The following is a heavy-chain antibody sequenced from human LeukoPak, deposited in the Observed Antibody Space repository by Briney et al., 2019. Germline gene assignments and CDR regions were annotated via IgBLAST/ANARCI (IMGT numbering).Heavy chain of an antibody. V-gene: IGHV3-33*01. CDR3: ARDRPYGGPLY. J-gene: IGHJ4*02. Sequence: VGSRRLSGAASGFTLSSYGMHWVRQAPGKGLEWVAVIWYDGSNKYYADSVKGRFTISRDNSKNTVYLQMNSLRAEDTAVYYCARDRPYGGPLYWGQGTLVTVSS. CDR2: IWYDGSNK. CDR1: GFTLSSYG. D-gene: IGHD4-23*01.